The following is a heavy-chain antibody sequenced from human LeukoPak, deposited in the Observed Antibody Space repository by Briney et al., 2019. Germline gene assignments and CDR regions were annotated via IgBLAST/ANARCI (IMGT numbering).Heavy chain of an antibody. D-gene: IGHD3-10*01. V-gene: IGHV3-21*01. CDR2: ISTSSSYI. Sequence: GGSLRLSCAASGFTFSSYSMNWVRQAPGKGLEWVSSISTSSSYIYYADSVKGRFTISRDNAKKSLYLQMNSLRADDTAVYYCARDRSPGNFDYWGQETLVTVSS. J-gene: IGHJ4*02. CDR1: GFTFSSYS. CDR3: ARDRSPGNFDY.